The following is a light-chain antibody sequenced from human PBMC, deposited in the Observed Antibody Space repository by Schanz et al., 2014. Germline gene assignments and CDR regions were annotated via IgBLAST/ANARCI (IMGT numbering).Light chain of an antibody. J-gene: IGLJ2*01. Sequence: QSALTQPASVSGSPGQSITISCTGTSSDVGSYNLVSWYQQHPGKAPKLMIYDVSNRPSGVSSRFSGSKSGNTASLTISGLQAEDEADYYCSSYTSSDTLEVGGGTKLTVL. CDR1: SSDVGSYNL. CDR3: SSYTSSDTLE. V-gene: IGLV2-14*02. CDR2: DVS.